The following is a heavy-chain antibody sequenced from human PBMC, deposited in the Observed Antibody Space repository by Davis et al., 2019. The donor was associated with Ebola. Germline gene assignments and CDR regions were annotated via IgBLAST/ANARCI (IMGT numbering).Heavy chain of an antibody. V-gene: IGHV1-69*04. CDR3: ARDLVVTPVDY. Sequence: SVKVSCKASGGTFSSYTISWVRQAPGQGLEWMGRIIPILGIANYAQKFQGRVTITADKSTSTAYMELRSLRSDDTAVYYCARDLVVTPVDYWGQGTLVTVSS. CDR1: GGTFSSYT. D-gene: IGHD4-23*01. J-gene: IGHJ4*02. CDR2: IIPILGIA.